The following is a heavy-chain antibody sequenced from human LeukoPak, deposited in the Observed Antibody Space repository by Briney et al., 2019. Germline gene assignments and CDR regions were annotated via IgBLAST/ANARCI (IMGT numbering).Heavy chain of an antibody. J-gene: IGHJ6*02. CDR1: GGSFSGYY. D-gene: IGHD5-12*01. V-gene: IGHV4-34*01. CDR3: ARRSGYDGENGMDV. CDR2: INHSGST. Sequence: NTSETLSLTCAVYGGSFSGYYWSWIRQPPGKGLEWIGEINHSGSTNYNPSLKSRVTISVDTSKNQFSLKLSSVTAADTAVYYCARRSGYDGENGMDVWGQGTTVTVSS.